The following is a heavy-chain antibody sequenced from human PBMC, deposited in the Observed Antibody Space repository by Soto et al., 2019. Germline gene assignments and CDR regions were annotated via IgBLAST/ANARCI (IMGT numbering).Heavy chain of an antibody. J-gene: IGHJ5*02. D-gene: IGHD3-10*01. CDR3: ARTGSGYNWFDP. CDR2: IYYSGST. Sequence: SETLSLTCTVSGGSISSSSYYWGWIRQPPGKGLEWIGSIYYSGSTYYNPSLKSRVTISVDTSQNQFSLKLRSVTAADTAVYYCARTGSGYNWFDPWGQGTLVTVSS. CDR1: GGSISSSSYY. V-gene: IGHV4-39*01.